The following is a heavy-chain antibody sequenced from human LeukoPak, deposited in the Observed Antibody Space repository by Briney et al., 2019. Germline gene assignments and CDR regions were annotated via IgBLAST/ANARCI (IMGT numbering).Heavy chain of an antibody. V-gene: IGHV3-9*01. J-gene: IGHJ6*03. CDR3: ARDGLEVATNHYYYYYMDV. D-gene: IGHD5-12*01. Sequence: GGSLRLSCAASGFFFDNYAMHWVRQAPGKGLEWVSGISWNSGHIGYADSVQGRFTISRDSAKNSLYLQMNSLRAEDTAVYYCARDGLEVATNHYYYYYMDVWGKGTTVTVSS. CDR2: ISWNSGHI. CDR1: GFFFDNYA.